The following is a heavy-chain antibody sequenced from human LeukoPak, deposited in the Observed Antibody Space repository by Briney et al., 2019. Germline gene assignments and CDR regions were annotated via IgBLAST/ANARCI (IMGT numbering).Heavy chain of an antibody. CDR2: IQNDGGNK. V-gene: IGHV3-30*02. J-gene: IGHJ4*02. Sequence: GRSLRLSCAASGFTFSSYGMHWVRQAPGKGLEWVTFIQNDGGNKYFADSVKGRFTISRDNSKNTLYLQMNSLRADDTAVYYCAKDRANSKYYFDSWGQGTLVTVSS. CDR1: GFTFSSYG. D-gene: IGHD1-1*01. CDR3: AKDRANSKYYFDS.